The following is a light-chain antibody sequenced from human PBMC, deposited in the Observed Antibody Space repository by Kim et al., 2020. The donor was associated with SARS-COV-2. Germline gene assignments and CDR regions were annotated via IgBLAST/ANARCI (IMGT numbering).Light chain of an antibody. V-gene: IGKV4-1*01. CDR3: QQYYTSLPHS. CDR2: WAS. Sequence: DIVMTQSPDSLAVSLGERATINYKSSQSVLYSSNNKNYLAWYQQKSGQPPRLLIYWASTRESGVPDRFSGSGSGTDFTLTISSLQAEDVAVYYCQQYYTSLPHSFGQGTKLEIK. CDR1: QSVLYSSNNKNY. J-gene: IGKJ2*03.